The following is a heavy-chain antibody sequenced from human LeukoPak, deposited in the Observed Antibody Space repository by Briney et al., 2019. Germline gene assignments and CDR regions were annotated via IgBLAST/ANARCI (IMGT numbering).Heavy chain of an antibody. CDR2: IYYSGSI. CDR1: GDSISSSSYY. V-gene: IGHV4-61*05. Sequence: SETLSLTCTVSGDSISSSSYYWGWIRQPPGKGLEWIGYIYYSGSINYNPSLKSRVTISVDTSKNQFSLKLISVTAADTAVYYCARSRGYSYGTTFLDYWGQGTLVTVSS. CDR3: ARSRGYSYGTTFLDY. J-gene: IGHJ4*02. D-gene: IGHD5-18*01.